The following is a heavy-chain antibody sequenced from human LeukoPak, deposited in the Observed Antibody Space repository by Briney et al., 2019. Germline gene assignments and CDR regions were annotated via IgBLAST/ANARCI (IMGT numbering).Heavy chain of an antibody. D-gene: IGHD2-15*01. CDR2: ISGSGGST. CDR3: AKDSCSGGSCYSLVPDAFGI. Sequence: GGSLRLSCAASGFTFSSYAMSWVRQAPGKGLEWVSAISGSGGSTYYADSVKGRFTISRDNSKNTLYLQMNSLRAEDTAVYYCAKDSCSGGSCYSLVPDAFGIWGQGTMVTVSS. J-gene: IGHJ3*02. CDR1: GFTFSSYA. V-gene: IGHV3-23*01.